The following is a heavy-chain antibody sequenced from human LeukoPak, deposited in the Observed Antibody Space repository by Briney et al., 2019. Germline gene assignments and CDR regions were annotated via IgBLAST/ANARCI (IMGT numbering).Heavy chain of an antibody. J-gene: IGHJ4*02. CDR2: INHSGST. Sequence: SETLSLTCAVYGGSFSGYYWSWIRQPPGKGLEWIGEINHSGSTNYNPSLKSRVTISVDTSKNQFSLKLSSVTAADTAVYYCARGMTADYWGQGTLVTVSP. CDR1: GGSFSGYY. CDR3: ARGMTADY. V-gene: IGHV4-34*01.